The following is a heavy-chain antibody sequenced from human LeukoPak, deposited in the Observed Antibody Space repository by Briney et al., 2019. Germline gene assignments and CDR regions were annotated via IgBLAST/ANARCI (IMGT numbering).Heavy chain of an antibody. V-gene: IGHV3-74*01. Sequence: GGSLRLSCAASGFTFSRHWIHWVRQAPGKGLVWVSRINGDGRTTSYADSVKGRFDISRDNAKNTLYLQLNSLRAEDTAVYYCARDRGDGAFDFWGQGTMVTVSS. D-gene: IGHD5-24*01. CDR1: GFTFSRHW. CDR3: ARDRGDGAFDF. CDR2: INGDGRTT. J-gene: IGHJ3*01.